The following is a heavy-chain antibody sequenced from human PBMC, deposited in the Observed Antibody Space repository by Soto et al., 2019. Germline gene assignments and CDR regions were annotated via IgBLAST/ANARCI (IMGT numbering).Heavy chain of an antibody. CDR1: GGSFSGYY. CDR3: ARGRCNRDSCYSKFAN. CDR2: INPRGST. V-gene: IGHV4-34*01. D-gene: IGHD2-15*01. Sequence: QVQIQQWGAGLLKPSETLSLICAVYGGSFSGYYWSWIRQPPGKGLEWIGEINPRGSTNYNPSLKRRATISVATSKNQFSLKLSSVTAADTGGYYCARGRCNRDSCYSKFANWGRGSLVTVSS. J-gene: IGHJ4*02.